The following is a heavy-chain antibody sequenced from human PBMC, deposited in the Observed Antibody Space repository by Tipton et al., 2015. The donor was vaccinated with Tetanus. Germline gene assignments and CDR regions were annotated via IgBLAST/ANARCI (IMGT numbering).Heavy chain of an antibody. J-gene: IGHJ3*02. CDR2: INHSGST. Sequence: TLSLTCAVYGGSFSGYYWSWIRQPPGKGLEWIGEINHSGSTNYNPSLKSRVTISVDTSKNQFSLKLSSVTAADTAVYYCARALYYYDSSGYDGTHAFDIWGQGTMVTVSS. CDR1: GGSFSGYY. D-gene: IGHD3-22*01. CDR3: ARALYYYDSSGYDGTHAFDI. V-gene: IGHV4-34*01.